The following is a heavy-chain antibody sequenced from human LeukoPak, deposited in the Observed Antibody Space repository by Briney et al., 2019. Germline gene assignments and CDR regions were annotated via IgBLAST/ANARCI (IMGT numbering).Heavy chain of an antibody. CDR1: GFTFSSYF. Sequence: GGSLRLSCAASGFTFSSYFVHWVRQAPGKGLDWVTTIAYEESIPYYSDSGKCRFTITRDNSKNTLYLQMNSLKPDDTAMYYCARERGKVRTKNFDYWGQGTLVTVSS. CDR3: ARERGKVRTKNFDY. J-gene: IGHJ4*02. V-gene: IGHV3-30-3*01. CDR2: IAYEESIP. D-gene: IGHD1-26*01.